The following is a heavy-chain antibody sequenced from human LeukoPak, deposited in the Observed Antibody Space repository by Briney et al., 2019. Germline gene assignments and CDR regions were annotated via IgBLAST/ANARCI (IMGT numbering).Heavy chain of an antibody. J-gene: IGHJ6*03. D-gene: IGHD3-3*01. CDR2: INLTGNT. Sequence: MTSETLSLTCAVAGGSFSGFYWSWVRHTPGEGLEWLGDINLTGNTINNPSLTDYNPSLKSRVTISVDSSNNELSLKVSSMTASDTGVYYCARVRHDPLEYGYYMDVWGKGTTVTVSS. V-gene: IGHV4-34*01. CDR1: GGSFSGFY. CDR3: ARVRHDPLEYGYYMDV.